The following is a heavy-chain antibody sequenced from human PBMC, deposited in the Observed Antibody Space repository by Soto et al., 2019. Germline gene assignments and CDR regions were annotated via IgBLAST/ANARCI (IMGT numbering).Heavy chain of an antibody. CDR2: IYHSGST. Sequence: QVQLQESGPGLVRPSQTLSLTCTVSGASVSSGSFYWSWIRQHPVKGLEWIGYIYHSGSTYFNPSLKSRLTMSVDTSKNQFSLKLSSVTAADTAVYYCASALGRPIDYWGQGTLVTVSS. CDR1: GASVSSGSFY. J-gene: IGHJ4*02. D-gene: IGHD2-15*01. CDR3: ASALGRPIDY. V-gene: IGHV4-31*03.